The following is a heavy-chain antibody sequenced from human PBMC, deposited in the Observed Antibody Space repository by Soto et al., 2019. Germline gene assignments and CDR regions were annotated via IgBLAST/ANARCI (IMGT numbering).Heavy chain of an antibody. CDR1: GFTFSSYA. V-gene: IGHV3-23*01. CDR2: ISGSGGST. J-gene: IGHJ4*02. CDR3: ANGEWLWFGEFDY. Sequence: GGSLRLSCAASGFTFSSYAMSWVRQAPGKGLEWVSAISGSGGSTYYADSVKGRFTISRDNSKNTLYLQMNSLRAEDTAVYYCANGEWLWFGEFDYWGQGTLVTVSS. D-gene: IGHD3-10*01.